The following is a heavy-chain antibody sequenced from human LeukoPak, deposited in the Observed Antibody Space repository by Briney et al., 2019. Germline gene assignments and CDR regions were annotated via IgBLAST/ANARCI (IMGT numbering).Heavy chain of an antibody. V-gene: IGHV3-53*01. J-gene: IGHJ4*02. D-gene: IGHD4-17*01. CDR1: GFTVSSNY. CDR2: IYSGGST. Sequence: GGSLRLSCAASGFTVSSNYMSRVRQAPGKGLEWVSVIYSGGSTYYADSVKGRFTISRDNSKNTLYLQMNSLRAEDTAVYYCARDNYGDYLFDYWGQGTLVTVSS. CDR3: ARDNYGDYLFDY.